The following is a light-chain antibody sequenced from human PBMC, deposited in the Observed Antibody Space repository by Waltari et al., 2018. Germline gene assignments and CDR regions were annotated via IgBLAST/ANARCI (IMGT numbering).Light chain of an antibody. Sequence: ETVLTQSPGTLSFSPGERATLSCRASQSVSSNYLAWYQQKPGQAPRLLIYGASNRASGIPDRFSGTGSGTDFTLTISSLEPEDFAIYYCQQYGSSPPYTFGQGTKLEI. CDR2: GAS. CDR3: QQYGSSPPYT. V-gene: IGKV3-20*01. J-gene: IGKJ2*01. CDR1: QSVSSNY.